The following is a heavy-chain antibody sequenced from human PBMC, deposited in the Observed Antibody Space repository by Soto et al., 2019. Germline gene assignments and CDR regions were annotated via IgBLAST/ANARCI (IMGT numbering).Heavy chain of an antibody. CDR2: IKSDGSGT. Sequence: EVQLVESGGGLVQPGESLTLSCAASGFTFSSYWMHWVRQAPGKGLVWVSRIKSDGSGTYYADSVKGRLTISRDNAKNTLYLQINSLSVEDTAVYFCARGDGDRYAGNGYLGRHWGQGTLVTVSS. J-gene: IGHJ1*01. CDR1: GFTFSSYW. CDR3: ARGDGDRYAGNGYLGRH. D-gene: IGHD5-18*01. V-gene: IGHV3-74*01.